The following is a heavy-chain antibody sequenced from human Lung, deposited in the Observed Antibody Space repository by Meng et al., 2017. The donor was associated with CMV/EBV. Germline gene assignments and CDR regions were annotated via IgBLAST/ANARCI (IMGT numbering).Heavy chain of an antibody. D-gene: IGHD5-18*01. CDR2: ISGSVGTT. J-gene: IGHJ5*02. Sequence: SGFPFRGYAMSWVRQAPGKGLEWVSSISGSVGTTYYADSVKGRFTISRDNSGDTLYMQMSSLRAEDTAVYYCAREEAMVGYYTNWFDAWGQGALVTVSS. CDR1: GFPFRGYA. V-gene: IGHV3-23*01. CDR3: AREEAMVGYYTNWFDA.